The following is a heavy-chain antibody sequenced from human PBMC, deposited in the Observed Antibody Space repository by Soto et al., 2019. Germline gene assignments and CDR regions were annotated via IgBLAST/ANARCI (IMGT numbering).Heavy chain of an antibody. CDR3: ARHFRKSYFHMDV. CDR1: GDSITSSSYF. V-gene: IGHV4-39*01. Sequence: SETLSLTCTVSGDSITSSSYFWGWIRQPPGKGLECIGSIYYSGTTYYNPSLKSRVTISVDTSKNQFSLNLISVTAADTAVYYCARHFRKSYFHMDVWGKGTTVTVSS. J-gene: IGHJ6*03. CDR2: IYYSGTT.